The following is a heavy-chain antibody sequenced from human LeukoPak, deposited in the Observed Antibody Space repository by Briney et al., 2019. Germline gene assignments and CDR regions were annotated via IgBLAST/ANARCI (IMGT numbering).Heavy chain of an antibody. J-gene: IGHJ4*02. CDR3: ARASLGV. CDR1: GYTFTGYY. CDR2: MNPNSGGT. Sequence: ASVKVSFKASGYTFTGYYMHWMRQAPGQGLEWMGWMNPNSGGTNSAQKFQGRVTMTRDTSISTAYMELSSLRSDDTAVYYCARASLGVWGQGSLVTVSA. V-gene: IGHV1-2*02. D-gene: IGHD2-2*01.